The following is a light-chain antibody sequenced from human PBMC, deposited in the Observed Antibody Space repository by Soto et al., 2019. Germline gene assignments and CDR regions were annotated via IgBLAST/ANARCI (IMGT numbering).Light chain of an antibody. J-gene: IGKJ1*01. CDR1: QIVTIN. Sequence: EVVLTQSPGTLSLSPGGRATLSCRASQIVTINLAWYQQKPGQAPRLLIHSTSARATGVPARFSGSGSGTEFTLTISSLQSEDFAVYYCQQYNMWPRTFGQGTKVDIK. CDR2: STS. V-gene: IGKV3-15*01. CDR3: QQYNMWPRT.